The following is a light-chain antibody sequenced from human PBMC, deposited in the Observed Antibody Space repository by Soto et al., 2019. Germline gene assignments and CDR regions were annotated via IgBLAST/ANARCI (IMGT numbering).Light chain of an antibody. V-gene: IGKV3-20*01. J-gene: IGKJ1*01. CDR2: GAS. CDR3: QHHGSSLWT. CDR1: QSVSSTY. Sequence: EIVLTQSPGTLSLSPGEGASLSCRASQSVSSTYLAWYQQKPGQAPRLLMYGASTRATGVPDRFSGSGSGTDFTLNISRLEPEDFAVYYCQHHGSSLWTFGQGTKVEVK.